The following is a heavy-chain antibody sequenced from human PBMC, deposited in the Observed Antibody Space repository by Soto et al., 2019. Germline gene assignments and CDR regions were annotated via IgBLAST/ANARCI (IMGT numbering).Heavy chain of an antibody. CDR3: ARHLYCSSTSCYEDYYYYGMDV. D-gene: IGHD2-2*01. CDR1: GYSFTSYW. Sequence: GESLKISCKGSGYSFTSYWISWVSQMPGKDMEWMGRIDPSDSYTNYSPSFQGHVTISADKSISTAYLQWSSLKASDTAMYYWARHLYCSSTSCYEDYYYYGMDVWGQGTTVTVSS. CDR2: IDPSDSYT. V-gene: IGHV5-10-1*01. J-gene: IGHJ6*02.